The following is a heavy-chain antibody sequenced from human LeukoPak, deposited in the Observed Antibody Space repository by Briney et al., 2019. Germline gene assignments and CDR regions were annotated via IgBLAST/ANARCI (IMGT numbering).Heavy chain of an antibody. J-gene: IGHJ4*02. CDR2: ISYDGSNK. Sequence: GGSLRLSCAASGFTFSSHWMTWVRQAPGKGLEWVAVISYDGSNKYYADSVKGRFTISRDNSKNMLYVQMNSLRAEDTAVYYCARGVASSGWYYFDYWGQGTLVTVSS. CDR1: GFTFSSHW. V-gene: IGHV3-30-3*01. CDR3: ARGVASSGWYYFDY. D-gene: IGHD6-19*01.